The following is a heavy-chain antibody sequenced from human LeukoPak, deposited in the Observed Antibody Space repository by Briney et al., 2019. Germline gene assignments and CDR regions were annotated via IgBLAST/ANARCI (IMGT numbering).Heavy chain of an antibody. CDR3: ARRAGGSGYYYLLT. CDR1: GYTFISFD. Sequence: ASVKVSCKASGYTFISFDIIWVRQATGQGLEWMGWMNPNSADRGYAQKFRGRVTMTRSTSISTAYMELSSLRSEDSAVYYCARRAGGSGYYYLLTWGQGTLVTVSS. V-gene: IGHV1-8*02. D-gene: IGHD3-10*01. CDR2: MNPNSADR. J-gene: IGHJ4*02.